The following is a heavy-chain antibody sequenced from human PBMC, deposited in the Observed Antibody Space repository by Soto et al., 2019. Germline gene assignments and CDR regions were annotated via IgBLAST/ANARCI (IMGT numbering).Heavy chain of an antibody. Sequence: GGSLRLSCRVSGFTFGNYGMHWVRQAPGKGLEWVASTSYDGNNKYYADSLKGRFTISRDNSKKMVYLQMTSLGPEDTAVYYCAKGGGSARDFDYWGQGALVTVSS. CDR1: GFTFGNYG. CDR3: AKGGGSARDFDY. D-gene: IGHD1-26*01. CDR2: TSYDGNNK. J-gene: IGHJ4*02. V-gene: IGHV3-30*18.